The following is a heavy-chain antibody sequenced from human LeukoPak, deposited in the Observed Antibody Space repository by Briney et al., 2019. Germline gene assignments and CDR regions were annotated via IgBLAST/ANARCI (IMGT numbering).Heavy chain of an antibody. CDR1: GGSISSHY. V-gene: IGHV4-59*08. Sequence: PSETLSLTCTVSGGSISSHYWSWIRQPPGKGLEWIGHVSNSGNTKYNPSLKSRVTISIDTSKKHFSLNLSSVSAADTAVYYCASRAFYDSSGLDFWGQGILVTVSS. J-gene: IGHJ4*02. CDR2: VSNSGNT. CDR3: ASRAFYDSSGLDF. D-gene: IGHD3-22*01.